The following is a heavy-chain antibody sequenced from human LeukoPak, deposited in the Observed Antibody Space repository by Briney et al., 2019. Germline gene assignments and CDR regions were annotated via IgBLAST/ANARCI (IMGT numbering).Heavy chain of an antibody. CDR2: IRNKANRYTT. J-gene: IGHJ4*02. Sequence: GGSLRLSCAASGFTFSNAWMSWVRQAPGKGLEWVGRIRNKANRYTTEYAASVKGRFIISRDDSKNSLYLEMNSLKTEDTAVYYCARVYSSSWYGSYFDYWGQGALVTVSS. V-gene: IGHV3-72*01. D-gene: IGHD6-13*01. CDR1: GFTFSNAW. CDR3: ARVYSSSWYGSYFDY.